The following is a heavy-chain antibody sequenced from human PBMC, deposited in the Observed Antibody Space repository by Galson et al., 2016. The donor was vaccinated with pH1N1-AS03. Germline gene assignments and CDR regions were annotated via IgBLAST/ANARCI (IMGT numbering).Heavy chain of an antibody. CDR3: IKGGAASADFFDS. V-gene: IGHV3-9*01. CDR1: GFRFDDYA. CDR2: ISWNSNKI. Sequence: SLRLSCAVSGFRFDDYAMHWVRQAPGKGLEWVSSISWNSNKIDYADSVKGRFTISRDSAKNSLNLQVNSLRAEDTALYYCIKGGAASADFFDSWGQGTMVTVSS. D-gene: IGHD3/OR15-3a*01. J-gene: IGHJ3*02.